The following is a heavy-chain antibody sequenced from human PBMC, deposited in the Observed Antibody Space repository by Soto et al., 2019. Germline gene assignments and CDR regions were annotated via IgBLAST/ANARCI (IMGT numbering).Heavy chain of an antibody. D-gene: IGHD2-15*01. CDR2: IYQSGST. CDR1: GGSISSSNW. Sequence: QVQLQESGPGLVKPSGTLSLTCAVSGGSISSSNWWSWVRQPPGKGLERIGEIYQSGSTNYNPSLKSRVTISVDNSKNQFSLKLSSVTASDTAVYYCTRDRGYWSGGSCYEFDYCGQVTLVTVSS. CDR3: TRDRGYWSGGSCYEFDY. J-gene: IGHJ4*02. V-gene: IGHV4-4*02.